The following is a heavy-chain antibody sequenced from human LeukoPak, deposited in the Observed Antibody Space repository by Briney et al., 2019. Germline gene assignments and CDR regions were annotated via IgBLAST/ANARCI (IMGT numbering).Heavy chain of an antibody. V-gene: IGHV3-7*01. D-gene: IGHD5-24*01. CDR2: IKEDGSET. J-gene: IGHJ5*01. CDR3: ARGSDVSTFRPCDS. Sequence: PGGSLTLSCAASGFTFSSYWMSWLRLAPGKGLEWVANIKEDGSETFYVDSVKGRFTISRDNAKNSLYLQMNSLRAEDTAVYFCARGSDVSTFRPCDSWGQGTLVTVSS. CDR1: GFTFSSYW.